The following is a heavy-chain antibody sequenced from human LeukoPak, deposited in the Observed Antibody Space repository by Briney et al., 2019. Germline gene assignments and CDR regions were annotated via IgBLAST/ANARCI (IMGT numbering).Heavy chain of an antibody. J-gene: IGHJ4*02. CDR1: GFTFSSYA. CDR3: AKEQWLAGEIDY. D-gene: IGHD6-19*01. Sequence: GGSLRLSCAVSGFTFSSYAMSWVRQAPGKGLEGVSAISGSGGSTYYADSVKGRFTIPRDNSKNTLYLQMNSLRAEDTAVYYCAKEQWLAGEIDYWGQGTLVTVSS. V-gene: IGHV3-23*01. CDR2: ISGSGGST.